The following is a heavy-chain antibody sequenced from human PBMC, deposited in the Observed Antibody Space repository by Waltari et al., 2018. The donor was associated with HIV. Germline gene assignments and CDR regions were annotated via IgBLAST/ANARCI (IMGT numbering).Heavy chain of an antibody. V-gene: IGHV3-15*01. CDR2: IKSTTDGETS. Sequence: GQLVESGGGLVHHGGSLRLPCAPPGLTSCAAGVSWVRQAPGKELDWVGRIKSTTDGETSDFAAPVKDRLTILRDDAKNTLFLQMNRLKAEDTAFYYCSTDDYGDFFWGQGTLVTVSS. J-gene: IGHJ4*02. CDR3: STDDYGDFF. CDR1: GLTSCAAG. D-gene: IGHD4-17*01.